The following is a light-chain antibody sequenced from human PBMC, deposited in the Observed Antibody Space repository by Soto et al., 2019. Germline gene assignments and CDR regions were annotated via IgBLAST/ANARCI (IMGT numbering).Light chain of an antibody. J-gene: IGKJ5*01. V-gene: IGKV1-5*01. CDR3: QQSYTKPIT. Sequence: DIQMTQSPSTLSASVGDRVTITCRASQTISSWLAWYQQKPGKAPKLLIYGASSLQSGVPPRFSGSGSGTEFTLTISSLQPEDFATYYCQQSYTKPITFGQGTRLEIK. CDR1: QTISSW. CDR2: GAS.